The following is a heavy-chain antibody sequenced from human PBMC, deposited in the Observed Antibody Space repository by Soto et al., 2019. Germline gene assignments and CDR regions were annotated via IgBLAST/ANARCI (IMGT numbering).Heavy chain of an antibody. V-gene: IGHV1-8*01. CDR2: MNPKSGNT. CDR3: ARAPEYSTTWDFYYYYMDV. D-gene: IGHD6-13*01. J-gene: IGHJ6*03. Sequence: QVQLVQSGAEVKKPGASVKVSCKASGYIFTSYDINWVRQATGQGLEWVGWMNPKSGNTGYAQKFEGRVTMTRNTSISTAYMKLSSLRSEDTAVYYCARAPEYSTTWDFYYYYMDVWGNGTTVAAS. CDR1: GYIFTSYD.